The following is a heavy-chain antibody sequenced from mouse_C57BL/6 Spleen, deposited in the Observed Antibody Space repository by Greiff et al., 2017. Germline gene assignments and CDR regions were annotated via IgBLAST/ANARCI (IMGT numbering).Heavy chain of an antibody. CDR3: ARQGIASVVATPTRFDY. CDR2: ISRGGSYT. D-gene: IGHD1-1*01. Sequence: EVQLLESGGDLVKPGASLKLSCAASGFTFSSYGMSWVRQTPDKRLEWVATISRGGSYTYYPDSVKGRFTMSRDNAKNTLYLQMGSRKSDDTAMYYSARQGIASVVATPTRFDYWGQGTTVTVSS. J-gene: IGHJ2*01. CDR1: GFTFSSYG. V-gene: IGHV5-6*01.